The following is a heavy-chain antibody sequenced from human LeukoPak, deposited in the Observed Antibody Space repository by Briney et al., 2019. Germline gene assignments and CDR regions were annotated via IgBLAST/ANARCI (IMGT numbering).Heavy chain of an antibody. D-gene: IGHD2-21*02. CDR2: IIPIFGTA. V-gene: IGHV1-69*05. J-gene: IGHJ4*02. Sequence: ASVKVSCKASGGTFSSYAISWVRQAPGQGLEWMGGIIPIFGTANYAQKFQGRVTMTRDTSTSTVYMELSSLRSEDTAVYYCARGSPAYCGGDCYLDYWGQGTLVTVSS. CDR1: GGTFSSYA. CDR3: ARGSPAYCGGDCYLDY.